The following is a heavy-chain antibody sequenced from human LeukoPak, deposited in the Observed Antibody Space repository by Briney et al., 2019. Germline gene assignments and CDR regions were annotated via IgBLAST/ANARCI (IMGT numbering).Heavy chain of an antibody. CDR3: ARTTAWARTKFDY. V-gene: IGHV1-18*01. Sequence: ASVKVSCKASGYIFTGYGFTWVRQAPGQGLEWMGWISAYSDNANYAQNLQGRVTMTTDTSTSTAYMELRSLRSDDTAVDYCARTTAWARTKFDYWGQGTLVTVSS. CDR1: GYIFTGYG. J-gene: IGHJ4*02. CDR2: ISAYSDNA. D-gene: IGHD1-14*01.